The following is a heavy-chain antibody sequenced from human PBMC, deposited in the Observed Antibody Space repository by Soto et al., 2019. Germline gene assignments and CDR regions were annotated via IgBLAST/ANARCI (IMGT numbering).Heavy chain of an antibody. CDR3: ARAYYYDSSGYYGRYLDY. V-gene: IGHV3-48*03. Sequence: GGSLRLSCAASGFTFSSYEMNWVRQAPGKGLEWVSYISSSGSTIYYADSVKGRFTISRDNAKNSLYLQMNSLRAEDTAVYYCARAYYYDSSGYYGRYLDYWGQGTLVTVSS. D-gene: IGHD3-22*01. CDR2: ISSSGSTI. CDR1: GFTFSSYE. J-gene: IGHJ4*02.